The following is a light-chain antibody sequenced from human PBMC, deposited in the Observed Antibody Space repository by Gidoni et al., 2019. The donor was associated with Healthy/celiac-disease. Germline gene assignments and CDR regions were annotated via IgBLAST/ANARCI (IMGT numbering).Light chain of an antibody. Sequence: EIVLTQSPGTLSFSPGERATLSCRASQSVSSSYLSWYQQKPGQAPRLLIYGASSRATGIPDRFSGSGSGTEFTLTISRLEPEDFAVYYCQQYGSSPQTFGQGTKVEIK. J-gene: IGKJ1*01. CDR2: GAS. CDR3: QQYGSSPQT. V-gene: IGKV3-20*01. CDR1: QSVSSSY.